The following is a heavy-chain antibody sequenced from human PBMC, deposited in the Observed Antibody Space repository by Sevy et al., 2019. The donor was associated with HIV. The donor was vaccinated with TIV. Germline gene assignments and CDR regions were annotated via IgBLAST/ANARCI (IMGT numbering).Heavy chain of an antibody. CDR1: GFIFSSYA. V-gene: IGHV3-30*03. CDR2: LSYDGSDE. D-gene: IGHD2-2*01. Sequence: GGSLRLSCAASGFIFSSYAIHWVRQAPGKGLEWVAVLSYDGSDEFYADSVKGRFTISRDNSKNTVYLQMHSLRAEDTAVYHWARLSLSFSYQLTPFDSWGQGTLVTVSS. J-gene: IGHJ4*02. CDR3: ARLSLSFSYQLTPFDS.